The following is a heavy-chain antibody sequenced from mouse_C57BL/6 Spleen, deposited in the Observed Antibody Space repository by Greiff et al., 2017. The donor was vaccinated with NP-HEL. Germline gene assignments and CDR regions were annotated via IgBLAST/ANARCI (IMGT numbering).Heavy chain of an antibody. CDR3: AREVLRYYAMDY. J-gene: IGHJ4*01. Sequence: EVKLEESGGGLVKPGGSLKLSCAASGFTFSSYTMSWVRQTPEKRLEWVATISGGGGNTYYPDSVKGRFTISRDNAKNTLYLQMSSLRSEDTALYYCAREVLRYYAMDYWGQGTSVTVSS. V-gene: IGHV5-9*01. CDR1: GFTFSSYT. CDR2: ISGGGGNT. D-gene: IGHD1-1*01.